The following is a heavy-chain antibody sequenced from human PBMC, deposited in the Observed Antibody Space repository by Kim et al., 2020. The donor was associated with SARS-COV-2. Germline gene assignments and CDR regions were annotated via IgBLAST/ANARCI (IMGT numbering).Heavy chain of an antibody. J-gene: IGHJ6*02. D-gene: IGHD6-6*01. CDR2: IIPIFGTA. CDR1: GGTFSSYA. Sequence: SVKVSCKASGGTFSSYAISWVRQAPGQGLEWMGGIIPIFGTANYAQKFQGRVTITADESTSTAYMELSSLRSEDTAVYYCASKSIAATPYLYGMDVWGQGTTVTVSS. CDR3: ASKSIAATPYLYGMDV. V-gene: IGHV1-69*13.